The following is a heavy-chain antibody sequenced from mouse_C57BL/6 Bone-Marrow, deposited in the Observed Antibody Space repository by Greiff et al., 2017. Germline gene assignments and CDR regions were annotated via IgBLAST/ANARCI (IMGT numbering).Heavy chain of an antibody. CDR3: ARSFITTVVARY. V-gene: IGHV1-55*01. CDR1: GYTFTSYW. J-gene: IGHJ2*01. Sequence: VQLQQPGAELVKPGASVKMSCKASGYTFTSYWITWVKQRPGQGLEWIGDIYPGSGSTNYNEKFKSKATLTVDTSSSTAYMQLSSLTSEDSAVYYCARSFITTVVARYWGQGTTLTVSS. D-gene: IGHD1-1*01. CDR2: IYPGSGST.